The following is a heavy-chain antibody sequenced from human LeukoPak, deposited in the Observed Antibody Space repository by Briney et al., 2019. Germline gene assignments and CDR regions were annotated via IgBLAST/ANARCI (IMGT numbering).Heavy chain of an antibody. D-gene: IGHD6-19*01. Sequence: ASVKVSCKASGYTFTSYDINWVRQAPGRGLEWMGWMNPNSGNTVYAQKFQGRVTMTRNTSISTAYMELSSLRSEDTAVYYCAREAVAGLGWGQGTLVTVSS. J-gene: IGHJ4*02. CDR2: MNPNSGNT. CDR3: AREAVAGLG. CDR1: GYTFTSYD. V-gene: IGHV1-8*01.